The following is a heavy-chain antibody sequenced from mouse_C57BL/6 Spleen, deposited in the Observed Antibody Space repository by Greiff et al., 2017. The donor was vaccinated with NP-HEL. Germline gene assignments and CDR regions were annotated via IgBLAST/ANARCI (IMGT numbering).Heavy chain of an antibody. V-gene: IGHV1-15*01. CDR1: GYTFTDYE. CDR3: TRTGSNYVYYFDY. D-gene: IGHD2-5*01. CDR2: IDPETGGT. J-gene: IGHJ2*01. Sequence: QVHVKQSGAELVRPGASVTLSCKASGYTFTDYEMHWVKQTPVHGLEWIGAIDPETGGTAYNQKFKGKAILTADKSSSTAYMELRSLTSEDSAVYYCTRTGSNYVYYFDYWGQGTTLTVSS.